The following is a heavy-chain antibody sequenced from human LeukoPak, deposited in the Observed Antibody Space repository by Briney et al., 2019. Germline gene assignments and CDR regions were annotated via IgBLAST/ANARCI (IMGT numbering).Heavy chain of an antibody. D-gene: IGHD6-19*01. Sequence: PGGSLRLSCAASGFTFSSYAMSWVRQAPGKGLEWVSAISGSGGSTYYADSVKGRFTISRDNSKNTLYLQMNSLRAEDTAVYYCARANDAYSSGWSDAFDIWGQGTLVTVSS. J-gene: IGHJ3*02. V-gene: IGHV3-23*01. CDR1: GFTFSSYA. CDR2: ISGSGGST. CDR3: ARANDAYSSGWSDAFDI.